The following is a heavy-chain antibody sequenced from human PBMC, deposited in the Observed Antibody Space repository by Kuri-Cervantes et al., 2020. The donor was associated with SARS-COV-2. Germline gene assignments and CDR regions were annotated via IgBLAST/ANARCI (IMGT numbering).Heavy chain of an antibody. J-gene: IGHJ2*01. Sequence: SETLSLTCTVSGGSISSSSYYRGWIRQPPGKGLEWIGSIYYSGSTYYNPSLKSRVTISVDTSKNQFSLKLSSVTAADTAVYYCARDPHYYDTNGQDYPWYFDLWGRGTLVTVSS. V-gene: IGHV4-39*01. CDR3: ARDPHYYDTNGQDYPWYFDL. CDR2: IYYSGST. CDR1: GGSISSSSYY. D-gene: IGHD3-22*01.